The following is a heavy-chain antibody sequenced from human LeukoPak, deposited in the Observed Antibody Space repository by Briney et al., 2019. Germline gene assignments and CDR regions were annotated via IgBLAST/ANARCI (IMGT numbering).Heavy chain of an antibody. D-gene: IGHD6-6*01. CDR3: ARDLVSAGFDI. V-gene: IGHV7-4-1*02. CDR2: INTNTGIP. Sequence: ASVKVSCQAFGYTFSSHAMNWVRQAPGQGLELMGWINTNTGIPTYAQGFAGRFVFSLDTSVTTAYLQITSLKAEGTAVYYCARDLVSAGFDIWGQGTMVTVSS. CDR1: GYTFSSHA. J-gene: IGHJ3*02.